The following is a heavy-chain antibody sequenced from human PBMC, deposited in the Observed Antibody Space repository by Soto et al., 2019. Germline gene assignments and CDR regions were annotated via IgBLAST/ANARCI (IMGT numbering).Heavy chain of an antibody. CDR3: ASQYSSWYVHS. D-gene: IGHD6-19*01. J-gene: IGHJ5*02. V-gene: IGHV4-59*01. CDR1: GGSISSYY. CDR2: IYYIGST. Sequence: SETLSLTCTVSGGSISSYYWSWIRQPPGKGLEWIGYIYYIGSTNYNPSLKSRVTISVDTSKSQFSLKLSSVTAADTAVYYCASQYSSWYVHSWGQGTLVTVSS.